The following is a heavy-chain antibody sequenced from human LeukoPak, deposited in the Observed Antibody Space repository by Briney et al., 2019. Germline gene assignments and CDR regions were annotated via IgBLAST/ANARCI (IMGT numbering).Heavy chain of an antibody. CDR1: GGTFSSYA. Sequence: ASVKVSCKASGGTFSSYAISWVRQAPGQGLEWMGGIIPIFGTANYAQKFQERVTITRDMSTSTAYMELSSLRSEDTAVYYCAALGLWSGYSPPSPNLGPHFDYWGQGTLVTVSS. V-gene: IGHV1-69*05. CDR3: AALGLWSGYSPPSPNLGPHFDY. CDR2: IIPIFGTA. J-gene: IGHJ4*02. D-gene: IGHD3-3*01.